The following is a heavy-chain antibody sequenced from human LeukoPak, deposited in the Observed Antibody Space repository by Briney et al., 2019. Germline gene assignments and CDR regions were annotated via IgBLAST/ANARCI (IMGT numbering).Heavy chain of an antibody. J-gene: IGHJ4*02. CDR3: ARVLKGRAPFDY. CDR1: GGSFSGYY. V-gene: IGHV4-34*01. CDR2: INHSGST. Sequence: SKTLSLTCAVYGGSFSGYYWSWIRQPPGKGLEWIGEINHSGSTNYNPSLKSRVTISVDTSKNQFSLKLSSVTAADTAVYYCARVLKGRAPFDYWGQGTLVTVSS.